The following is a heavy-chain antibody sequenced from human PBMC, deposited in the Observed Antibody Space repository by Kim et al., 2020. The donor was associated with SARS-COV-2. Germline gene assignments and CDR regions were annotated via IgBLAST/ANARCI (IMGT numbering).Heavy chain of an antibody. D-gene: IGHD6-13*01. CDR2: ISSSGST. Sequence: SETLSLTCTVSGGSISNFYWSWIRQPAGKGLEWIGRISSSGSTNYNPSLQSRLTMSLDTSKNQFSLQLNSVTAADTAVYYCARVRSSSSVFDYWGLGTLV. J-gene: IGHJ4*02. V-gene: IGHV4-4*07. CDR3: ARVRSSSSVFDY. CDR1: GGSISNFY.